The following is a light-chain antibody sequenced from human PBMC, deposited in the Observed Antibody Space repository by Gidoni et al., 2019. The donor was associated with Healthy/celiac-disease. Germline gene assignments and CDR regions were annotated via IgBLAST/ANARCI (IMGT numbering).Light chain of an antibody. V-gene: IGLV2-14*01. CDR1: SSDVGGYNY. CDR3: SSYTSSSTL. J-gene: IGLJ2*01. CDR2: EVS. Sequence: QSALPQHASVSGSPGQSITISCTGTSSDVGGYNYVSWYQQHPGKAPKLMIYEVSNRPSGVSNRFSGSKSGNTASRTISGLQAEDEADYYCSSYTSSSTLFGGGTKLTVL.